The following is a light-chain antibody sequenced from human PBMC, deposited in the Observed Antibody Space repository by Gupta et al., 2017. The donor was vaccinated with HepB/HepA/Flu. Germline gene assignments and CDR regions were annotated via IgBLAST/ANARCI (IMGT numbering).Light chain of an antibody. Sequence: QAGLPQPPSVSKGLRQTSTLTCTGNSNNVGNHGAAWLQQHQGHPPQLLSYRNNTPPSGISEIFAATKAGETASLTITGLQHDDDADYYSSTWDSSLSGRVFGGGTKLTVL. CDR2: RNN. CDR1: SNNVGNHG. CDR3: STWDSSLSGRV. V-gene: IGLV10-54*04. J-gene: IGLJ2*01.